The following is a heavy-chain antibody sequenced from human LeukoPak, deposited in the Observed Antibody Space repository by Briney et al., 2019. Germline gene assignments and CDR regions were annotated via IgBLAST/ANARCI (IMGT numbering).Heavy chain of an antibody. V-gene: IGHV4-39*07. CDR2: IYYSGTT. CDR3: ARTTEDCSSTSCYQYWFDP. Sequence: SETLSLTCTVSGGSISSSPYYWGWIRQPPGKGLEWIGSIYYSGTTHYNPSLESRVTISVDTSKNQISLEVRSATAADTAVYYCARTTEDCSSTSCYQYWFDPWGQGTLVTVSS. J-gene: IGHJ5*02. CDR1: GGSISSSPYY. D-gene: IGHD2-2*01.